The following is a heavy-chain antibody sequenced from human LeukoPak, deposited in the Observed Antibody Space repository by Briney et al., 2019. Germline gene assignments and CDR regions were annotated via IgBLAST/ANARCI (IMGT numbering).Heavy chain of an antibody. CDR1: GFTFSNYV. CDR3: AKDWAGCSSTSCYKETDY. V-gene: IGHV3-30*02. J-gene: IGHJ4*02. Sequence: GGSLRLSCAASGFTFSNYVMHWVRQAPGKGLEWVALLRYDGSNKYYADSVKGRFTISRDNSKNTLYLQMNSLRAEDTAVYYCAKDWAGCSSTSCYKETDYWGQGTLVTVSS. D-gene: IGHD2-2*02. CDR2: LRYDGSNK.